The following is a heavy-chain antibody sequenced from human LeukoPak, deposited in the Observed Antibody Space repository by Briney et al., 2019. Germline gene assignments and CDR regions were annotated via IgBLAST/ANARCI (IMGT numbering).Heavy chain of an antibody. Sequence: GGSLRLSCAASGFTFDDYAMHWVRQAPGKGLEWVSGISWNSGSIGYADSVKGRFTISRDNAKNSLYLQMNGLRAEDTALYYCAKDASADATYYGMDVWGQGTTVTVSS. CDR1: GFTFDDYA. D-gene: IGHD2-15*01. CDR3: AKDASADATYYGMDV. V-gene: IGHV3-9*01. CDR2: ISWNSGSI. J-gene: IGHJ6*02.